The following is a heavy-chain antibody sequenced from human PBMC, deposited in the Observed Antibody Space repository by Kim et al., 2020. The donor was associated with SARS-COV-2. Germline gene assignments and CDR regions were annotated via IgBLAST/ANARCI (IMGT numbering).Heavy chain of an antibody. J-gene: IGHJ6*03. CDR3: ARDSMFTSGYYDPFYYYMDV. Sequence: GRLTLSRDNSKNTLYLQMNSLRAEDTAVYYCARDSMFTSGYYDPFYYYMDVWGKGTTVTVSS. D-gene: IGHD3-16*01. V-gene: IGHV3-30*07.